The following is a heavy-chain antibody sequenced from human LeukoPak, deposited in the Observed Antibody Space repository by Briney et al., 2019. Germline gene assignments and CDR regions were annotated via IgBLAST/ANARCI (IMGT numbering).Heavy chain of an antibody. CDR2: INHSGST. V-gene: IGHV4-34*01. Sequence: SETLSLTCAVYGGSFSGYYWSWIRQPPGKGLEWIGEINHSGSTNYNPSLKSRVTISVDKSKNQFSLKLSSVTAADTAVYYCARGRPVDSSGSHLGYWGQGTLVTVSS. CDR1: GGSFSGYY. D-gene: IGHD3-22*01. J-gene: IGHJ4*02. CDR3: ARGRPVDSSGSHLGY.